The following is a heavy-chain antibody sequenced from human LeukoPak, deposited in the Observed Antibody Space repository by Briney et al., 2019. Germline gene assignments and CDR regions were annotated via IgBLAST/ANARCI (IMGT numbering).Heavy chain of an antibody. CDR1: GGSISSYY. CDR2: IYYSGST. D-gene: IGHD6-6*01. CDR3: AREAGSYSSSRYYYYYGMDV. J-gene: IGHJ6*02. V-gene: IGHV4-59*01. Sequence: SGTLSLTCTVSGGSISSYYWSWIRQPPGKGLEWIGYIYYSGSTNYNPSLKSRVTISVDTSKNQFSLKLSSVTAADTAVYYCAREAGSYSSSRYYYYYGMDVWGQGTTVTVSS.